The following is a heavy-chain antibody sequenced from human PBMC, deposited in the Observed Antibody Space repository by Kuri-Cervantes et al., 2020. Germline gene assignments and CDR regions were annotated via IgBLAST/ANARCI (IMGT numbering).Heavy chain of an antibody. Sequence: GESLKISCAASGFTFSSNAMTWVRQAPGKGLEWVANIDPDGSEKYYADSVKGRFTISRDNSKNTLYLQMNSLRAEDTAVYYCARALEPYYNYYYMDVWGKGTTVTVSS. J-gene: IGHJ6*03. CDR1: GFTFSSNA. D-gene: IGHD1-1*01. CDR2: IDPDGSEK. CDR3: ARALEPYYNYYYMDV. V-gene: IGHV3-7*01.